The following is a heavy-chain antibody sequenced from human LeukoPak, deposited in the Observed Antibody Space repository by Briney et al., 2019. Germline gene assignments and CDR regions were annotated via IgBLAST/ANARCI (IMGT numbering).Heavy chain of an antibody. Sequence: PSETLFLTCAVSGGSISSGGYSWSWIRQPPGKGLEWIGYIYHSGSTYYNPSLKSRVTISVDRSKNQFSLKLSSVTAADTAVYYCARDHPYYYDSSGYYGYFDYWGQGTLVTVSS. CDR3: ARDHPYYYDSSGYYGYFDY. J-gene: IGHJ4*02. CDR2: IYHSGST. CDR1: GGSISSGGYS. V-gene: IGHV4-30-2*01. D-gene: IGHD3-22*01.